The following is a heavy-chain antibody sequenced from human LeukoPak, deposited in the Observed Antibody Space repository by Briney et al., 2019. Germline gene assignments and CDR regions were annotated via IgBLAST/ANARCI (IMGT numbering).Heavy chain of an antibody. CDR1: GYTFTGYY. Sequence: GASVNVACKASGYTFTGYYMHWVRQAPGQGLEWMGWINPNSGGTNYAQKFQGRVTMTRDTSISTAHMELSRLRSDDTAVYYCARDGGSWYYWGQGTLVTVSS. V-gene: IGHV1-2*02. CDR3: ARDGGSWYY. CDR2: INPNSGGT. J-gene: IGHJ4*02. D-gene: IGHD6-13*01.